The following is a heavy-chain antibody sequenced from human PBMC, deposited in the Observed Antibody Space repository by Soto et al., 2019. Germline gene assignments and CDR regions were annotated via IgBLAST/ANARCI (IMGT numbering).Heavy chain of an antibody. Sequence: SETLSLTCTVPGGSISSYYWSWIRQPPGKRLEWIGYVYYSGTTNYNPSLKSRVTISVDLSKNRFSLRLSSVTTADTALYYCARTTAVPNTLRSRYFFDYWGQGTLVTVSS. V-gene: IGHV4-59*01. CDR2: VYYSGTT. CDR1: GGSISSYY. D-gene: IGHD4-17*01. CDR3: ARTTAVPNTLRSRYFFDY. J-gene: IGHJ4*02.